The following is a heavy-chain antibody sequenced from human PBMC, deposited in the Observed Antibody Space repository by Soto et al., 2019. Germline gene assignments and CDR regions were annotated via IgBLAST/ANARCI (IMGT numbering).Heavy chain of an antibody. J-gene: IGHJ4*02. CDR2: ISSNGGST. CDR3: ARQSYSSYYFDY. CDR1: GFTFSSYA. Sequence: EVQLVESGGGLVQPGGSLRLSCAASGFTFSSYAMHWVRQAPGKGLEYVSAISSNGGSTYYANSVKGRFTISRDNSKNTLYLQMGSLRAEDMAVYYCARQSYSSYYFDYWGQGTLVPVSS. V-gene: IGHV3-64*01. D-gene: IGHD6-13*01.